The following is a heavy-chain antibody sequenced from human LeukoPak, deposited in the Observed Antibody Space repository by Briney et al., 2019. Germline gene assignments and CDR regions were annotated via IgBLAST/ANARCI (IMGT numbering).Heavy chain of an antibody. V-gene: IGHV3-48*01. Sequence: GGSLSLSCAASGFTFSSYSMNWVRQAPGKGLEWVSYISSSSSTIYYADSVKGRFTISRDNAKNSLYLQMDSLRAEDTAVYYCARGSGYSSGWYWGQGTLVTVSS. J-gene: IGHJ4*02. CDR2: ISSSSSTI. D-gene: IGHD6-19*01. CDR1: GFTFSSYS. CDR3: ARGSGYSSGWY.